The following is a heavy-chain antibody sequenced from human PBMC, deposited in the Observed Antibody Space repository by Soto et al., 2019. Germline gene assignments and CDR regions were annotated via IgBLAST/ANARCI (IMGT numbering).Heavy chain of an antibody. J-gene: IGHJ6*02. CDR3: AKNGGFGEATDYYYGMDV. V-gene: IGHV1-69*02. Sequence: ASVKGSCKASGGTFSSYTISWVRQAPGQGLEWMGRIIPILGIANYAQKFQGRVTITADKSTSTAYMELSSLRSEDTAVYYCAKNGGFGEATDYYYGMDVWGQGTTVTVSS. CDR1: GGTFSSYT. CDR2: IIPILGIA. D-gene: IGHD2-15*01.